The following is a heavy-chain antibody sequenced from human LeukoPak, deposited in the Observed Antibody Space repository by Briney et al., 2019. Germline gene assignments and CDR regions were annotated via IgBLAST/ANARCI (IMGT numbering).Heavy chain of an antibody. Sequence: GGSLRLSCAASGFTFSSYGMHWVRQAPGKGLEWVAFIRYDGSNKYYADSVKGRFTISRDNTLYLQMNSLRAEDTAVYYCAKDYCSSTSCFFFDYWGQGTLVTVSS. V-gene: IGHV3-30*02. D-gene: IGHD2-2*01. J-gene: IGHJ4*02. CDR3: AKDYCSSTSCFFFDY. CDR2: IRYDGSNK. CDR1: GFTFSSYG.